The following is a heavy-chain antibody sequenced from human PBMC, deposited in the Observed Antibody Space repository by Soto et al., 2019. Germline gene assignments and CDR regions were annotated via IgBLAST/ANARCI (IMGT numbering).Heavy chain of an antibody. Sequence: PGGSLRLSCAASGFTFSSYAMSWVRQAPGKGLEWVSAISGSGGSTYYADSVKGRFTISRDNSKNTLYLQMNSLRAEDTAVYYCAKGSVYDFWSGYYRGWFDSWGQGTLVTVAS. V-gene: IGHV3-23*01. D-gene: IGHD3-3*01. J-gene: IGHJ5*01. CDR1: GFTFSSYA. CDR3: AKGSVYDFWSGYYRGWFDS. CDR2: ISGSGGST.